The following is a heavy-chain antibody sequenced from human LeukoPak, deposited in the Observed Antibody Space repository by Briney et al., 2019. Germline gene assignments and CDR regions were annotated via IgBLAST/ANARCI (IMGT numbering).Heavy chain of an antibody. D-gene: IGHD3-22*01. V-gene: IGHV1-18*01. J-gene: IGHJ5*02. Sequence: ASVNVSCTASGYTFTSYGISWVRQAPGQGLEWMGWISAYNGNTNYAQKLQGRVTMTTDTSTSTAYMELRSLRSDDTAVYYCARDSQIDYYDSSGYYHTWGQGTLVTVSS. CDR2: ISAYNGNT. CDR3: ARDSQIDYYDSSGYYHT. CDR1: GYTFTSYG.